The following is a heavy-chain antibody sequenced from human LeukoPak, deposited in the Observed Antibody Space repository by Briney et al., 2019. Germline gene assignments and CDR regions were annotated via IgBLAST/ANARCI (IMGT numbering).Heavy chain of an antibody. J-gene: IGHJ4*02. Sequence: GGSLRLSCAASGFTFSSYAVSWVRQAPGKGLEWVSAISGSGGSTYYADSVKGRFTISRDNSKNTLYLQMNSLRAEDTAVYYCAKVPRGDDILTGYYFDYWGQGTLVTVSS. D-gene: IGHD3-9*01. CDR3: AKVPRGDDILTGYYFDY. CDR2: ISGSGGST. V-gene: IGHV3-23*01. CDR1: GFTFSSYA.